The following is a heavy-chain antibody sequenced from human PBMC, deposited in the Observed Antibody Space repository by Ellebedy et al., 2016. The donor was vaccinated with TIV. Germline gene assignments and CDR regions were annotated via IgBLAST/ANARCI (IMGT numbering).Heavy chain of an antibody. Sequence: GESLKISXKGSGYSFTSYWIGWVRQMPGKGLEWMGIIYPGDSDTRYSPSFQGQVTISADKSISTAYLQWSSLKASNTAMYYCARAVAEGLYYFDYWGQGTLVTVSS. CDR2: IYPGDSDT. V-gene: IGHV5-51*01. J-gene: IGHJ4*02. CDR3: ARAVAEGLYYFDY. CDR1: GYSFTSYW. D-gene: IGHD4-23*01.